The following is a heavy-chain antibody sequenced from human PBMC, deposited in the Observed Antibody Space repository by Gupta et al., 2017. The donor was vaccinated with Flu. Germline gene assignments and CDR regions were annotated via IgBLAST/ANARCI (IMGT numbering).Heavy chain of an antibody. CDR2: IKSKVDGGTT. Sequence: RQAPGKGLEWCGRIKSKVDGGTTDYAAPVKGRCTISRADSKNTLDLHMNSLNTEDTAVYYCTKHSSSWYGLDYLCQVTVVTVSS. D-gene: IGHD6-19*01. J-gene: IGHJ4*02. CDR3: TKHSSSWYGLDY. V-gene: IGHV3-15*01.